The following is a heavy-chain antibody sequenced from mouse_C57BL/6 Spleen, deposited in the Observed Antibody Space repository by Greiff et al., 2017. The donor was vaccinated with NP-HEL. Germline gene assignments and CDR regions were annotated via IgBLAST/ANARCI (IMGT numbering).Heavy chain of an antibody. CDR1: GFTFSDYY. CDR2: INYDGSST. Sequence: EVKLMESEGGLVQPGSSMKLSCTASGFTFSDYYMAWVRQVPEQGLEWVANINYDGSSTYYLDSLKSRFIISRDTAKNILYLQMSSLKSEDTATYYCARGYYYGSSYVGYAMDYWGQGTSVTVSS. J-gene: IGHJ4*01. D-gene: IGHD1-1*01. V-gene: IGHV5-16*01. CDR3: ARGYYYGSSYVGYAMDY.